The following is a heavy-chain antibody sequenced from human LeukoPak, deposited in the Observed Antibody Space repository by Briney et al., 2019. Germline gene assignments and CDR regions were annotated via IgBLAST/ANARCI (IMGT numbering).Heavy chain of an antibody. CDR1: GGSFSGYY. CDR2: INHSGST. J-gene: IGHJ4*02. Sequence: NPSETLSLTCAVYGGSFSGYYWSWIRQPPGKGLEWIGEINHSGSTNYNPSLKSRVTISVDTSKNQFSLKLSSVTAADTAVYYCARSITIFGVVTPHFDYWGQGTLVTVSS. V-gene: IGHV4-34*01. CDR3: ARSITIFGVVTPHFDY. D-gene: IGHD3-3*01.